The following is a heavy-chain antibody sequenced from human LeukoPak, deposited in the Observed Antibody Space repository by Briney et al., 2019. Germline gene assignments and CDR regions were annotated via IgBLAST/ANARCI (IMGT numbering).Heavy chain of an antibody. CDR3: AKDFRIVGATRDY. D-gene: IGHD1-26*01. J-gene: IGHJ4*02. CDR2: ISSSSTYI. Sequence: GGSLRLSCAASEFTFSSYHMNWVRQAPGKGLEWVSSISSSSTYIYYADSVKGRFTISRDNSKNTLYLQMNSLRAEDTAVYYCAKDFRIVGATRDYWGQGTLVTVSS. CDR1: EFTFSSYH. V-gene: IGHV3-21*01.